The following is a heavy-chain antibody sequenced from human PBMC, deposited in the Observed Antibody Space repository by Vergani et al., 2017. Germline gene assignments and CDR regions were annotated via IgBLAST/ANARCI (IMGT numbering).Heavy chain of an antibody. CDR2: ISWNSGSI. CDR1: GFTFDDYA. CDR3: AKDNGGSYSAWFDP. Sequence: EVQLVESGGGLVQPGRSLRLSCAASGFTFDDYAMHWVRQAPGKGLEWVSGISWNSGSIGYADSVKGRFTISRDNAKNSLYLQMNSLRAEDTALYYCAKDNGGSYSAWFDPWGQGILVTVSS. J-gene: IGHJ5*02. D-gene: IGHD1-26*01. V-gene: IGHV3-9*01.